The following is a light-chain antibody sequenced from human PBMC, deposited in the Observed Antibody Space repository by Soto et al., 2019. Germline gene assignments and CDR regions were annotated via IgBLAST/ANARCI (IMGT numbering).Light chain of an antibody. CDR2: RNN. J-gene: IGLJ1*01. V-gene: IGLV1-47*01. CDR3: AAWDDSLRGYV. Sequence: QSVLTQPPSASGTPGQRVTISCSGSSSNIGSNYVYWYQQLPGTAPKLLIYRNNQRPSGVPDRFSGSKSGPSASLAISGLRSEDEADYYCAAWDDSLRGYVFGTGTKVTGL. CDR1: SSNIGSNY.